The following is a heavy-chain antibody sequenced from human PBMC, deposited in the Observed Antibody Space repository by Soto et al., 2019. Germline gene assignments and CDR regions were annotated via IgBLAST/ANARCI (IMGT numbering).Heavy chain of an antibody. CDR2: ISYGGDNA. J-gene: IGHJ4*02. D-gene: IGHD3-9*01. V-gene: IGHV3-30-3*01. CDR3: ARDSRERYFESYGRIDS. Sequence: QEQLVESGGGVVHPGRSLRLSCAASGFTLSHYPMHWVRQAPGKGLEWLAVISYGGDNAYYADSVKGRFTISRDNSMNILSLQMKSLGPEDTAVYYCARDSRERYFESYGRIDSWGQGTLLIVTS. CDR1: GFTLSHYP.